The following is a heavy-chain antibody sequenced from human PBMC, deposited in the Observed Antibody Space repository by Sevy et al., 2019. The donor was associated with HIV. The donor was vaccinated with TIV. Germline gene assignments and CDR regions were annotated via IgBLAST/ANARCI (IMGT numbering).Heavy chain of an antibody. D-gene: IGHD2-8*01. CDR2: IRSKAYGGTT. CDR3: TREQGGQANY. J-gene: IGHJ4*02. V-gene: IGHV3-49*03. CDR1: GFTFGDYA. Sequence: GESLKISCTASGFTFGDYAMSWFRPAPGKGLEWVGFIRSKAYGGTTEYAGSVKGRFTISRDDSKSIGYLQMNSLKTEDTAMYYCTREQGGQANYWGQGTLVTVSS.